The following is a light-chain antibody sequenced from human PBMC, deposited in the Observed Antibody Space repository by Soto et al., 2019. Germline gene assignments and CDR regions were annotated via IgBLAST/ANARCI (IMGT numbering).Light chain of an antibody. V-gene: IGLV2-14*01. J-gene: IGLJ1*01. CDR1: SSDVGGYNY. CDR3: SSYTSTSTLIYV. CDR2: EVS. Sequence: QSALPQPASVSGSPGQSITISCTGTSSDVGGYNYGSWYQQHPGKAPKLMIYEVSNRPSGVSNRFSGSMSGNTTSLTISGLQAEDEADYYCSSYTSTSTLIYVFGTGTKGTVL.